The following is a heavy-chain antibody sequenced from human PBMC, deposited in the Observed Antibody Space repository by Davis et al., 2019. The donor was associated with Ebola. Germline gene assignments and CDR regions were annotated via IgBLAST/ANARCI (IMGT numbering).Heavy chain of an antibody. CDR3: ARCSGVVVVPAAIYYYYGMDV. Sequence: ASVKVSCKASGYTFTSYGISWVRQAPGQGLEWMGWISAYNGNTNYAQKLQGRVTMTTDTSTSTAYMELRSLRSDDTAVYYCARCSGVVVVPAAIYYYYGMDVWGQGTTVTVSS. D-gene: IGHD2-2*01. CDR1: GYTFTSYG. CDR2: ISAYNGNT. J-gene: IGHJ6*02. V-gene: IGHV1-18*01.